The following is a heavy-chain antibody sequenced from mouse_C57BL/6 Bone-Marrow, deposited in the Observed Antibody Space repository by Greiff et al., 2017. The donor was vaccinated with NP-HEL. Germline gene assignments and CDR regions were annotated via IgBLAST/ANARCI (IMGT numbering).Heavy chain of an antibody. CDR2: IDPETGGT. Sequence: QVQLQQSGAELVRPGASVTLSCKASGYTFTDYEMHWVKQTPVHGLEWIGAIDPETGGTAYNQKFKGKAILTADKSSSTAYMELRSLTSEDSAVYYCTKESGSSSHWYFDVWGTGTTVTVSS. V-gene: IGHV1-15*01. J-gene: IGHJ1*03. D-gene: IGHD1-1*01. CDR3: TKESGSSSHWYFDV. CDR1: GYTFTDYE.